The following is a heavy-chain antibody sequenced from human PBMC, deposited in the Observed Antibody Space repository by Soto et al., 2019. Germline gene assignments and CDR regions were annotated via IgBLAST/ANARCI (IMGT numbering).Heavy chain of an antibody. D-gene: IGHD6-19*01. CDR2: ISYDGSNK. CDR1: GFTFSSYG. V-gene: IGHV3-30*18. Sequence: GGSLRLSCAASGFTFSSYGMHWVRQAPGKGLEWVAVISYDGSNKYYADSVKGRFTISRDNSKNTLYLQMNSLRAEDTAVYYCAKGDSSGWYYGMDVWGQGTTVTVSS. CDR3: AKGDSSGWYYGMDV. J-gene: IGHJ6*02.